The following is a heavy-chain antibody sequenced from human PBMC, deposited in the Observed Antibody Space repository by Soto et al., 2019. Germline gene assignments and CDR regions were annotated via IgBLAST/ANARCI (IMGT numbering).Heavy chain of an antibody. CDR2: IDPSDSYT. D-gene: IGHD5-18*01. CDR3: ARRNTAMVTFYYYGMDV. J-gene: IGHJ6*02. Sequence: RGESLKISCKGSGYSFTSYWISWVRQMPGKGLEWMGRIDPSDSYTNYSPSFQGHVTISADKSISTAYLQWSSLKASDTAMYYCARRNTAMVTFYYYGMDVWGQGTTVTVSS. CDR1: GYSFTSYW. V-gene: IGHV5-10-1*01.